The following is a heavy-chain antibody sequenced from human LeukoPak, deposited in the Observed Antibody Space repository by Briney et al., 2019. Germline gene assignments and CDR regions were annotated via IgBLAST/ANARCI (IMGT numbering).Heavy chain of an antibody. D-gene: IGHD6-19*01. CDR3: ARRSGAVVAFDI. Sequence: SETLSLTRTVSGGSINNYYWSWIRQPPGKGLEWIGYIYYSGSTNYNPSLKSRVSISVDTSKKKFSLKLNSVTAADTAVYYCARRSGAVVAFDIWGQGTMVTVSS. CDR1: GGSINNYY. V-gene: IGHV4-59*01. J-gene: IGHJ3*02. CDR2: IYYSGST.